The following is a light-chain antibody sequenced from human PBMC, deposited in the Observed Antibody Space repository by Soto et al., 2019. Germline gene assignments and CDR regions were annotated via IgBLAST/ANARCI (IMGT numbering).Light chain of an antibody. Sequence: EIVLTQFPATLFLSPGDGATLSCGASQSVSSSSLAWYQQKPGQAPRLLIYGAFNRATGIPARFSGSGSGTDFTLTISSLEPEDFAVYYCQQRNIWPPVTFGQGTRLEIK. CDR2: GAF. CDR1: QSVSSSS. J-gene: IGKJ5*01. CDR3: QQRNIWPPVT. V-gene: IGKV3-11*01.